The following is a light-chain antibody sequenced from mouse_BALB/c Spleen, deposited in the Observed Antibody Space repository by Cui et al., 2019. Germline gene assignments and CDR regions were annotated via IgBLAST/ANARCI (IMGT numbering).Light chain of an antibody. V-gene: IGKV4-68*01. J-gene: IGKJ4*01. CDR2: LTS. CDR3: QQWSSNPFT. Sequence: QIVPTQSQAPRSESPGEKVTMTCSASSSVSYMYWYQQKPRSSPKPWIYLTSNLASGVPARFSGSGSGTSYSLTISSMEAEDAATYYCQQWSSNPFTFGSGTKLEIK. CDR1: SSVSY.